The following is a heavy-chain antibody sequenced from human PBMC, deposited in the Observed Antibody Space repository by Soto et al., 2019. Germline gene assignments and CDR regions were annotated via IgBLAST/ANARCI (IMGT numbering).Heavy chain of an antibody. V-gene: IGHV3-72*01. CDR1: GFTFSDHY. D-gene: IGHD6-19*01. J-gene: IGHJ5*02. CDR3: ARALPPVVGTPPNWFDP. Sequence: EVQLVESGGGLVQPGGSLRLSCAASGFTFSDHYMDWVRQAPGKGLEWVGRSRNRANSYTTEYAASVKGRFTISRDDSKNSLYLQMNSLKTEDTAVYYCARALPPVVGTPPNWFDPWGQGTLVTVSS. CDR2: SRNRANSYTT.